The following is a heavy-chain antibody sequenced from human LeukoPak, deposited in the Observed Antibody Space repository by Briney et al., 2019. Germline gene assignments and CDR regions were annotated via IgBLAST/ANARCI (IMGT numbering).Heavy chain of an antibody. D-gene: IGHD2-21*02. V-gene: IGHV3-11*05. CDR2: ISGDSTYT. CDR3: AKGAYCGAYCYPYYFDY. Sequence: SGGSLRLSCEAAGFTFYDYYMAWVRQVPGKGLEWVSHISGDSTYTNYVDSVKGRFTISRDNAKNSVSLHMNSLGAEDTAVYFCAKGAYCGAYCYPYYFDYWGQGALVTVSS. CDR1: GFTFYDYY. J-gene: IGHJ4*02.